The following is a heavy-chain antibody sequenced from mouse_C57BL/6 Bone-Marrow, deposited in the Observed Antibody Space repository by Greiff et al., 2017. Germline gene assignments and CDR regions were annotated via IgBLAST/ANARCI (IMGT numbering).Heavy chain of an antibody. CDR3: ARNGSSYYAMDY. Sequence: QVQLQQPGAELVKPGASVKLSCKASGYNFTSYWMHWVKQRPGQGLEWIGMIHPNSGSTNYNEKFKSKATLTVDKSSSTAYMQLSSLTSEDSAVYYCARNGSSYYAMDYWGQGTSVTVSS. CDR1: GYNFTSYW. D-gene: IGHD1-1*01. V-gene: IGHV1-64*01. CDR2: IHPNSGST. J-gene: IGHJ4*01.